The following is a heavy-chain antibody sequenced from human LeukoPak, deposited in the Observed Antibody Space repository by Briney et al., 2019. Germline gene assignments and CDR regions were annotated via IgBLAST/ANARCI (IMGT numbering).Heavy chain of an antibody. Sequence: PSETLSLTYAVYGGSFSGYYWSWIRQPPGKGLEWIGEINHSGSTNYNPSLKSRVTISVDTSKNQFSLKLSSVTAADTAVYYRARCRAVAGYNWFDPWGQGTLVTVSS. CDR2: INHSGST. V-gene: IGHV4-34*01. CDR3: ARCRAVAGYNWFDP. CDR1: GGSFSGYY. J-gene: IGHJ5*02. D-gene: IGHD6-19*01.